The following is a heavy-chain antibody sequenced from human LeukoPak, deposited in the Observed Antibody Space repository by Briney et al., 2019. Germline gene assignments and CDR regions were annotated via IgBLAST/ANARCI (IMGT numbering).Heavy chain of an antibody. Sequence: GGSLRLSCAASGFTVSGNYMSWVRQAPGRGLEWVSVIYSGGSTYYADSVKGRFTISRDHSKNTLYLQMNSLRAEDTAVYYCARDNEEYCGGDCFFDYWGQGTLVTVSS. D-gene: IGHD2-21*02. CDR3: ARDNEEYCGGDCFFDY. V-gene: IGHV3-53*01. CDR2: IYSGGST. J-gene: IGHJ4*02. CDR1: GFTVSGNY.